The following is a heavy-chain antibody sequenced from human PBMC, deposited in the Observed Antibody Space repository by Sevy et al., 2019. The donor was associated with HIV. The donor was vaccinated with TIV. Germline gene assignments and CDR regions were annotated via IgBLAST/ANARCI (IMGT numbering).Heavy chain of an antibody. J-gene: IGHJ4*02. Sequence: GGFLRLSCAASGFSFSGYGMHWVRQAPGKGLEWVAVIWYDGTNKEYADSVKGRFTISRDNSKNTLYLQMNSLRAEDTAVYYCAREHIAVAGIGYYFDNWGQGTLVTVSS. CDR3: AREHIAVAGIGYYFDN. V-gene: IGHV3-33*01. D-gene: IGHD6-19*01. CDR2: IWYDGTNK. CDR1: GFSFSGYG.